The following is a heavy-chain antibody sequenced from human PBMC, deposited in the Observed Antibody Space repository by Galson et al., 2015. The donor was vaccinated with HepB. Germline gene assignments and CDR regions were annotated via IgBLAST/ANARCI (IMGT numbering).Heavy chain of an antibody. CDR2: ISGSGGST. V-gene: IGHV3-23*01. Sequence: SLRLSCAASGFTFSSYAMSWVRQAPGKGLEWVSAISGSGGSTYYADSVKGRFTISRDNSKNTLYLQMNSLRAEDTAVYYCAKDLVRRYYYGSGSYYNQDYYYGMDVWGQGTTVTVSS. CDR1: GFTFSSYA. D-gene: IGHD3-10*01. CDR3: AKDLVRRYYYGSGSYYNQDYYYGMDV. J-gene: IGHJ6*02.